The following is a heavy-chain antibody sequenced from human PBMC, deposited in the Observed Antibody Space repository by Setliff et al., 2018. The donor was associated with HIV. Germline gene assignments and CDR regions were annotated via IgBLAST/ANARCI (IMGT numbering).Heavy chain of an antibody. CDR1: GFSFSSYW. V-gene: IGHV3-15*01. CDR3: TTDLGSGRFSWNNN. J-gene: IGHJ4*02. D-gene: IGHD1-26*01. Sequence: PGGSLRLSCAASGFSFSSYWMHWVRQAPGKGLEWVARIRNKKNGGTTYYAAPVEGRFTISRDDSKNTLSLQMNSLKTEDTAIYYCTTDLGSGRFSWNNNWGQGTLVTVSS. CDR2: IRNKKNGGTT.